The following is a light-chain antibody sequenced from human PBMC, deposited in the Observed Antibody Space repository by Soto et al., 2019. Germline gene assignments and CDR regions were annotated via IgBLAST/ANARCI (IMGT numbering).Light chain of an antibody. J-gene: IGLJ1*01. CDR3: SSYTSSSTYV. CDR2: DVS. Sequence: QSVLTQPASVSGSPGQSITISCTGTSSDVGGYNYVSWYQQHPGKAPKLMIYDVSNRPSGVSNRSSGSKSGNTASLTISGLQAEDEPDYYCSSYTSSSTYVFGTGTKVTVL. CDR1: SSDVGGYNY. V-gene: IGLV2-14*01.